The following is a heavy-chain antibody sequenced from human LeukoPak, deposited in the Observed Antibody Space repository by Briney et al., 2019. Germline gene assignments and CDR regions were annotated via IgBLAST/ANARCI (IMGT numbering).Heavy chain of an antibody. CDR2: IYSGGDT. Sequence: GGSLRLSCAASGFTFSDNYMSWVRQAPGKGLEWVSVIYSGGDTYYADSVKGRFAISRDNSKNTLYLQMNSLRAEDTAVYYCARASYLLGALRDWGQGTLVIVS. J-gene: IGHJ4*02. D-gene: IGHD1-26*01. CDR1: GFTFSDNY. V-gene: IGHV3-53*01. CDR3: ARASYLLGALRD.